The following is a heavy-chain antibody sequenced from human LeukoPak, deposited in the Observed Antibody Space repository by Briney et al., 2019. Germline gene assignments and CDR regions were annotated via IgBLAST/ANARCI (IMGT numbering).Heavy chain of an antibody. V-gene: IGHV3-7*01. CDR1: GFTFSSYW. CDR3: ARDYGDPPRGMDV. CDR2: IKQDGSEK. D-gene: IGHD4-17*01. J-gene: IGHJ6*02. Sequence: GGSLRLSYAASGFTFSSYWMSWVRQAPGKGLEWVANIKQDGSEKYYVDSVKGRFTISRDNAKNSLYLQMNSLRAEDTAVYYCARDYGDPPRGMDVWGQGTTVTVSS.